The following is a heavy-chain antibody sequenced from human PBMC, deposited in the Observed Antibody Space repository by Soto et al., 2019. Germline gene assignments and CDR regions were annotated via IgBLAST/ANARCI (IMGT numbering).Heavy chain of an antibody. CDR3: ARGSYSSGYFSRLL. J-gene: IGHJ4*02. D-gene: IGHD3-22*01. CDR1: GFTFSSYA. CDR2: ISYDGSNK. Sequence: GGSLRLSCAASGFTFSSYAMHWVRQAPGKGLEWVAVISYDGSNKYDANSVKGRFTISRDNSKNTLYLQMNSLRAEDTSVYYCARGSYSSGYFSRLLWGQGTLVTVSS. V-gene: IGHV3-30-3*01.